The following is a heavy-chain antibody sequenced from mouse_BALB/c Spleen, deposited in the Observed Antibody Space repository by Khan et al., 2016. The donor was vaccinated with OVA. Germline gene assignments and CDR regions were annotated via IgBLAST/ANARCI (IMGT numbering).Heavy chain of an antibody. J-gene: IGHJ2*01. CDR3: ARVKDGSRDYFDS. CDR1: GYTFSNYW. V-gene: IGHV1-9*01. CDR2: FLPGSGNA. D-gene: IGHD1-1*01. Sequence: QVRLQQSGAELMKPGASVKISCKATGYTFSNYWIEWVKQRPGHGLEWIGEFLPGSGNANYHERFKGKATFASDASSNTAFMQLSSLTSEDSAVYFCARVKDGSRDYFDSWGQGTILTVSS.